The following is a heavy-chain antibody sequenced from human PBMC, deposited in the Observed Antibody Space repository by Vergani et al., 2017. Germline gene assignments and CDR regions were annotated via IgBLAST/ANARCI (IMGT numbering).Heavy chain of an antibody. CDR1: GGSFSGYY. V-gene: IGHV4-34*01. CDR3: ARGVVLRYFGWVPTKMHWFDP. Sequence: QVQLQQWGAGLLKPSETLSLTCAVYGGSFSGYYWSWIRQPPGKGLEWIGEINHSGSTNYNPSPKRRVTISVDTSKNQCSLKLSSVTAADTAVYYCARGVVLRYFGWVPTKMHWFDPGGQGTLVTVSS. J-gene: IGHJ5*02. CDR2: INHSGST. D-gene: IGHD3-9*01.